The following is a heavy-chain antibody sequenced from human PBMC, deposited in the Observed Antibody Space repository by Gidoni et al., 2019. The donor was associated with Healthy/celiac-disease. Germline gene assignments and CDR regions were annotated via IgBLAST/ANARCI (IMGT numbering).Heavy chain of an antibody. V-gene: IGHV4-4*07. Sequence: QVQLQESGPGLVKPSETLSLTCTASGGSIRSYYWSWIRQPAGKGLEGIGRSYTSGSTNYNPSLKGRVTMSVDTSNIQFSLKLSSVTAADTAVYYCARDHYDFWSANGWYFDYWGQGTLVTVSS. CDR1: GGSIRSYY. D-gene: IGHD3-3*01. CDR3: ARDHYDFWSANGWYFDY. CDR2: SYTSGST. J-gene: IGHJ4*02.